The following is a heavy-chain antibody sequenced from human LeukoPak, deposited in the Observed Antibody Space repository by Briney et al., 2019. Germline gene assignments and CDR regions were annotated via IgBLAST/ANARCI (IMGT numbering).Heavy chain of an antibody. CDR3: GRAFPPLRTSSAGDL. CDR1: GFTFSDYD. J-gene: IGHJ4*02. CDR2: ISYLSSHV. V-gene: IGHV3-21*01. Sequence: GGSLRLSCSASGFTFSDYDMNCVPQAPGKGLEWVSSISYLSSHVYYGDSVKGRFSISRDNAKNSLYLQMNSLGAEDTAIYYCGRAFPPLRTSSAGDLWGQGILVTVSS. D-gene: IGHD3-16*01.